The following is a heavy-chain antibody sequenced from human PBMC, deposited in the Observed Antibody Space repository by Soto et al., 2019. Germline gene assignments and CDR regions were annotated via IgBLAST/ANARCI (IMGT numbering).Heavy chain of an antibody. CDR1: GFTFSDYY. J-gene: IGHJ4*02. CDR3: AREGSSSGPDYEY. D-gene: IGHD3-22*01. CDR2: TRNKANSYTT. Sequence: GGSLRLSCAASGFTFSDYYINWVRQAPGKGQEWVGRTRNKANSYTTDYAAFVKGRFTISRDDSKNLIYLQMNSLKTEDTAVYYCAREGSSSGPDYEYWGQGTLVTVSS. V-gene: IGHV3-72*01.